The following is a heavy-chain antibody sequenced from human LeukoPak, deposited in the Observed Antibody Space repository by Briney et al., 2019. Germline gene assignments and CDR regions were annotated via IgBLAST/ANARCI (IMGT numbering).Heavy chain of an antibody. CDR2: ISAYNGNT. D-gene: IGHD6-6*01. J-gene: IGHJ4*02. CDR3: ARAGKRWSSIAAPDY. Sequence: ASVKVSCKGSGYNFAGYYIHWVRQAPGQGLEWMGWISAYNGNTNYAQKLQGRVTMTTDTSTSTAYMELRSLRSDDTAVYYCARAGKRWSSIAAPDYWGQGTLVTVSS. V-gene: IGHV1-18*01. CDR1: GYNFAGYY.